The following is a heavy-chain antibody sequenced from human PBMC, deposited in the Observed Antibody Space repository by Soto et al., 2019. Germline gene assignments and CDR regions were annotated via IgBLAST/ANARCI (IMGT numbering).Heavy chain of an antibody. V-gene: IGHV3-30-3*01. D-gene: IGHD2-2*03. J-gene: IGHJ5*02. Sequence: QVQLVESGGGVVQPGRSLRLSCAASGFTFRSYAMHWVRQAPGKGLEWVATISYDENNRYYTDSVKGRFTISRDNSKNTVYLQVNSLRDEDTAVYYCARAMDIGMASKDNWCDPWGQGTLVTVSS. CDR1: GFTFRSYA. CDR2: ISYDENNR. CDR3: ARAMDIGMASKDNWCDP.